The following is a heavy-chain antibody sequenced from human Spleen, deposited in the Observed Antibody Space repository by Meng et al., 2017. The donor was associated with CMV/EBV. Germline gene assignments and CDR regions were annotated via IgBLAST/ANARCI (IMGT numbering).Heavy chain of an antibody. Sequence: SETLSLTCTVSGGSISGYYWSWIRQPPGKGLEWIGWIYYSGSTNYNPSLKSRITTSLDTSKNQISLNLSSVTAADTAVYYCAREGYSHDAFDIWGQGTMVTVSS. D-gene: IGHD5-18*01. J-gene: IGHJ3*02. CDR3: AREGYSHDAFDI. CDR1: GGSISGYY. CDR2: IYYSGST. V-gene: IGHV4-59*01.